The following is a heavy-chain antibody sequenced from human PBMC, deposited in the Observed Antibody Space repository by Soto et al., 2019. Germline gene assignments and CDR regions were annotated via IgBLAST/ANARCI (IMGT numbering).Heavy chain of an antibody. CDR2: ISGSGGST. Sequence: GSLLLACAASGFTFSIYAVSWVRQAAGRGLEWVSAISGSGGSTYYADSVKGRFTISRDNSKNTLYLQMNSLRAEDTAVYYCAKTRSIAAPPNFDYWGQGTLVTVYS. V-gene: IGHV3-23*01. CDR3: AKTRSIAAPPNFDY. J-gene: IGHJ4*02. CDR1: GFTFSIYA. D-gene: IGHD6-6*01.